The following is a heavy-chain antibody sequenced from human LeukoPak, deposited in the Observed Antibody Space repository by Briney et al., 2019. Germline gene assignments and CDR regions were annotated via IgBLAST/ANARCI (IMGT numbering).Heavy chain of an antibody. CDR3: ARATWIQLWSQFDY. J-gene: IGHJ4*02. CDR1: GFTFSSYS. Sequence: GGSLRLSCAASGFTFSSYSMNWVRQAPGKGLEWVSYISSSSSTIYYADSVKGRFTISRDNSKNTLYLQMNSLRAEDTAVYYCARATWIQLWSQFDYWGQGTLVTVSS. V-gene: IGHV3-48*01. D-gene: IGHD5-18*01. CDR2: ISSSSSTI.